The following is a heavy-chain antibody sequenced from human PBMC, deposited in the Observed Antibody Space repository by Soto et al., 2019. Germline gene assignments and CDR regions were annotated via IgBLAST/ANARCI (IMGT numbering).Heavy chain of an antibody. J-gene: IGHJ4*02. D-gene: IGHD2-8*01. CDR3: ARVEGVASDY. Sequence: EVQLVESGGALVQPGGALRLSRSASGFSFEYYSMSWVRQAPGKGLEWISYISWNSDTKFYADSVKGRFAISKDSAKNSLYLQMNSLRDEDSALYFCARVEGVASDYWGQGTRVTVSS. CDR2: ISWNSDTK. V-gene: IGHV3-48*02. CDR1: GFSFEYYS.